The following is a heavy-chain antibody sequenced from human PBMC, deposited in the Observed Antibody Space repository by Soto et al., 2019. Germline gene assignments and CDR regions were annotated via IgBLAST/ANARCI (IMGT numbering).Heavy chain of an antibody. CDR1: GYSFTSLD. D-gene: IGHD1-26*01. J-gene: IGHJ4*02. CDR2: MEPSTGRT. V-gene: IGHV1-8*01. CDR3: ARGVSAGVDY. Sequence: GASVKVTCKASGYSFTSLDINWVRQTAGQGLEWMGWMEPSTGRTGYAQKFQGRVTMTRDTSINTAYMELTTLTSDDTAFYYCARGVSAGVDYWGQGTLVTVSS.